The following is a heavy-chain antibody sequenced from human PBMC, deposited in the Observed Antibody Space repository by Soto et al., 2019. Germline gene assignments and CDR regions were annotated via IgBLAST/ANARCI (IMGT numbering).Heavy chain of an antibody. CDR3: ARLYYGDYVFFAY. J-gene: IGHJ4*02. Sequence: SETLSLTCTVSGGSISSGDYYWSLIRQPPGKGLEWIGYIYYSGSTYYNPSLKSRVTISVDTSKNQFSLKLSSVTAADTAVYYCARLYYGDYVFFAYWGQGTLVTVSS. CDR2: IYYSGST. V-gene: IGHV4-30-4*01. D-gene: IGHD4-17*01. CDR1: GGSISSGDYY.